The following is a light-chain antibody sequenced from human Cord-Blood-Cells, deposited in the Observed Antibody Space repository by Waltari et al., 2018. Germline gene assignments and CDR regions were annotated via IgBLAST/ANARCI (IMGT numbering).Light chain of an antibody. V-gene: IGLV2-14*01. CDR3: SSYTSSSTWV. CDR2: DVS. Sequence: LPQPAPGSGSPGQPSTFSCTGTGSDVGGYNFFSWDQKHPGKAPKPMIYDVSKRPSRVSNRFSGPKSGHTASLTISGLQAEDEADYYCSSYTSSSTWVFGGGTKLTVL. CDR1: GSDVGGYNF. J-gene: IGLJ3*02.